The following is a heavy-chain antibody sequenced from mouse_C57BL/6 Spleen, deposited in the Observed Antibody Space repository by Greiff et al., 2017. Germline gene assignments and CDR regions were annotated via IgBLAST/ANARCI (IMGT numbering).Heavy chain of an antibody. Sequence: VQLKESVAELVRPGASVKLSCTASGFNIKNTYMHWVKQRPEQGLEWIGRIDPANGNTKYAPKFQGKATITADTSSNTAYLQLSSLTSEDTAIDYCARDYGSSSYYFDYWGQGTTLTVSS. CDR1: GFNIKNTY. V-gene: IGHV14-3*01. D-gene: IGHD1-1*01. J-gene: IGHJ2*01. CDR2: IDPANGNT. CDR3: ARDYGSSSYYFDY.